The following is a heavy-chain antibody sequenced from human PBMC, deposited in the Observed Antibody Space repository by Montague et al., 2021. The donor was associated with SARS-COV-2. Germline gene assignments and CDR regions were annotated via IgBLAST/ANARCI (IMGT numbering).Heavy chain of an antibody. V-gene: IGHV4-34*01. D-gene: IGHD2-2*01. CDR3: AKEREVVRAARTLVAFDL. CDR2: INHSGTA. CDR1: GGSFSVYY. J-gene: IGHJ3*01. Sequence: SETLSLTCAVYGGSFSVYYWSWLRQSPRRGLEWIAEINHSGTANYNPYLKSRVSISVDTSKNQFTLKLTSVTAADTAMYYCAKEREVVRAARTLVAFDLWGQGTMVTVSS.